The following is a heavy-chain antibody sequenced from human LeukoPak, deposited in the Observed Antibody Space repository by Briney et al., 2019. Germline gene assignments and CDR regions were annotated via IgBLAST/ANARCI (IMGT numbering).Heavy chain of an antibody. Sequence: GGSLRLSCAASGFTFSSYNMNWVRQAPGKGLEWVSYITTSSDTIYYADSVKGRFTISRDNAKNSPYLQMNSLRAEDTAVYYCARREVGAHPFDYWGPRTLVTVSS. J-gene: IGHJ4*02. CDR3: ARREVGAHPFDY. V-gene: IGHV3-48*01. CDR2: ITTSSDTI. D-gene: IGHD1-26*01. CDR1: GFTFSSYN.